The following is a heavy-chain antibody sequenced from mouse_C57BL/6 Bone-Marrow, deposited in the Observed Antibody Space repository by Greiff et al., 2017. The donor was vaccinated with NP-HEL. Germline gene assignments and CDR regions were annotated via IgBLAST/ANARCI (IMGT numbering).Heavy chain of an antibody. CDR1: GYTFTSYG. Sequence: QVQLQRSGAELARPGASVKLSCKASGYTFTSYGISWVKQRTGQGLEWIGEIYPRSGNTYYNEKFKGKATLTADKSSSTAYMELRSLTSEDSAVYFCARKRSREAWFAYWGQGTLVTVSA. J-gene: IGHJ3*01. CDR3: ARKRSREAWFAY. CDR2: IYPRSGNT. V-gene: IGHV1-81*01.